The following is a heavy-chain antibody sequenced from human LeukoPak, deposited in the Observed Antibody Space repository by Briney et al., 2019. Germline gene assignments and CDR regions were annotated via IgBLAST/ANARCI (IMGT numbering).Heavy chain of an antibody. CDR2: VSTSGST. CDR1: GASISSYY. V-gene: IGHV4-4*07. J-gene: IGHJ4*02. Sequence: SETLSLTCTVSGASISSYYWSWIRQPAGKGLEWIGHVSTSGSTNYNPSLKSRVTMSVDTSKNHFSLKLSSVTAADTALYYCARAPGGDFWSGSQYFFDCWGQGTLVTVSS. D-gene: IGHD3-3*01. CDR3: ARAPGGDFWSGSQYFFDC.